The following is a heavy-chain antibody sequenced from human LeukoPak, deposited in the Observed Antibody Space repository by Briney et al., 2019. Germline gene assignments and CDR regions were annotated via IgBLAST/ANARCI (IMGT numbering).Heavy chain of an antibody. CDR1: GLTFSRHW. V-gene: IGHV3-7*01. D-gene: IGHD6-25*01. CDR2: INQDGSQK. CDR3: ARPTSGGAFDI. Sequence: GGSLRLSCAASGLTFSRHWMSWVRQAPGKGLEWVAHINQDGSQKNSVDSVKGRCTISRDNAKNSVYLQMNSLRAEDTAVYCCARPTSGGAFDIWGQGTMVVVSP. J-gene: IGHJ3*02.